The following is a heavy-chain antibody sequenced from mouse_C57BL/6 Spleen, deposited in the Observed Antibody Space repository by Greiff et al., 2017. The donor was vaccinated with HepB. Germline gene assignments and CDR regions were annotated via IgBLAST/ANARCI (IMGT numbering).Heavy chain of an antibody. J-gene: IGHJ2*01. CDR2: INPSSGYT. CDR1: GYTFTSYT. D-gene: IGHD1-1*01. Sequence: QVQLQQSGAELARPGASVKMSCKASGYTFTSYTMHWVKQRPGQGLEWIGYINPSSGYTKYNQKFKDKATLTADKSSSTAYMQLSSLTSEDSAVYYCAREGDYDYYGSGDYWGKGTTLTVSS. V-gene: IGHV1-4*01. CDR3: AREGDYDYYGSGDY.